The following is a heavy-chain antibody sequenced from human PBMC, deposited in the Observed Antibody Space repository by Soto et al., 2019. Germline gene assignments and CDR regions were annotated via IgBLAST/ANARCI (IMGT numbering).Heavy chain of an antibody. D-gene: IGHD1-20*01. V-gene: IGHV3-23*01. CDR1: GFTFSSYA. Sequence: PGGSLRLSCAASGFTFSSYAMSWVRQAPGKGLEWVSAISGSGGSTYYADSVKGRFTISRDNSKNTLYLQMNSLRAEDTAVYYCANIIADNTWRKSDFDYWGQGNLVTVS. J-gene: IGHJ4*02. CDR3: ANIIADNTWRKSDFDY. CDR2: ISGSGGST.